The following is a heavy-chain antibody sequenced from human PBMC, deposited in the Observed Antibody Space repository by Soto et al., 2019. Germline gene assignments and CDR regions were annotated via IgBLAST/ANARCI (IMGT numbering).Heavy chain of an antibody. CDR1: GGSISNYY. D-gene: IGHD5-12*01. Sequence: GTLSLTCTVSGGSISNYYWSGIRQPPGKGLEWIGYIYFTGSTRYNSSLKSRVTISVDTSKNQFSLKLYSVTAADTAVYYCARVGSGYVRGFDYWGQGILVTVSS. CDR3: ARVGSGYVRGFDY. V-gene: IGHV4-59*01. J-gene: IGHJ4*02. CDR2: IYFTGST.